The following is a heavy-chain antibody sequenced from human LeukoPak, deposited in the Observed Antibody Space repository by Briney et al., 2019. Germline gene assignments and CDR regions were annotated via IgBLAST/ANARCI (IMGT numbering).Heavy chain of an antibody. CDR3: ARDYYDSRGEASYI. V-gene: IGHV4-59*11. J-gene: IGHJ3*02. CDR1: GDSIGSHY. D-gene: IGHD3-22*01. Sequence: SETLSLTCTVSGDSIGSHYWSWIRQPPGKGLEWIGYIFYVGSTNYNPSLKSRVTISVDTSKNQFSLKLNSVTAADTAVYYCARDYYDSRGEASYIWGQGTMVTVSS. CDR2: IFYVGST.